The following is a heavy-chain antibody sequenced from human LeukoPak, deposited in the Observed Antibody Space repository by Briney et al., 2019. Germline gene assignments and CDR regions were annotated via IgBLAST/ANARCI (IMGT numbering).Heavy chain of an antibody. CDR2: IYYNGNT. V-gene: IGHV4-31*01. CDR3: ASVTNNYFDY. J-gene: IGHJ4*02. CDR1: GGSIRNSGGYY. D-gene: IGHD4-11*01. Sequence: SQTLSLTCTVSGGSIRNSGGYYWSWIRQHPGKGLEWIGFIYYNGNTYYNPSLRSPFTTSVDTSKNQFSLKLSSVTAADTAVYYCASVTNNYFDYWGQGTLVTVSS.